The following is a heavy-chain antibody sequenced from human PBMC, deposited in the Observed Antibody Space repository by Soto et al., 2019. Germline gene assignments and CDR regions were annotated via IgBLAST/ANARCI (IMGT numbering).Heavy chain of an antibody. CDR1: GYTFTSYG. CDR2: ISTSHGYT. V-gene: IGHV1-18*01. J-gene: IGHJ4*02. Sequence: VKLVQSGAEVKKPGASVKVSCKAFGYTFTSYGITWVRQAPGQGLEWKGWISTSHGYTSYAQKVQGRVTMTRDTVTSTADMELRRLRSGDTVGYYCVKDRDLSGGLCGFWGQGSRVTVSS. CDR3: VKDRDLSGGLCGF. D-gene: IGHD2-15*01.